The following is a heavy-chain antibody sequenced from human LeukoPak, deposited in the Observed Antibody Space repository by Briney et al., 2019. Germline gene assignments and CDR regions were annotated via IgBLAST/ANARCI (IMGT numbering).Heavy chain of an antibody. CDR2: SHHGGTS. D-gene: IGHD2-15*01. V-gene: IGHV4-61*01. Sequence: PSETLSLTCSVSGGSVTSGSYYWSWIRQLPGKGLEWIGYSHHGGTSNHNPSLKSRVTISVDTSTNKCSLRLTSVTAADTAVYYCAREAARMERRGALDIWGPGTLVTVSS. CDR3: AREAARMERRGALDI. J-gene: IGHJ3*02. CDR1: GGSVTSGSYY.